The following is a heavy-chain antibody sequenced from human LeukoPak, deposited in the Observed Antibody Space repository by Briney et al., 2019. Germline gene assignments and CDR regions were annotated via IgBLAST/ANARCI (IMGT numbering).Heavy chain of an antibody. J-gene: IGHJ4*02. CDR2: IYYSGST. CDR1: GGSVSSGSYY. D-gene: IGHD3-9*01. V-gene: IGHV4-61*01. CDR3: ARADYDISGPNFDY. Sequence: PSETLSLSCTVSGGSVSSGSYYWSWIRQPPGKGLEWIGYIYYSGSTNYNPSLKSRVTISVDTSKNQFSLKLSSVTAADTAVYYCARADYDISGPNFDYWGQGTLVTVSS.